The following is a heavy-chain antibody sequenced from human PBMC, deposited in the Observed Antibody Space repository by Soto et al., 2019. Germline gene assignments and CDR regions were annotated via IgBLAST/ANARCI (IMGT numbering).Heavy chain of an antibody. CDR1: GYTFTGYY. Sequence: WASVKVSCKASGYTFTGYYMHWVRQAPGQGLEWMGWINPNSGGTNYAQKFQGRVTMTRDTSISTAYMELSRLRSNDTAVYYGASYMFRGGGGSYGVDVWGQGTTVTVSS. D-gene: IGHD3-10*01. J-gene: IGHJ6*02. CDR3: ASYMFRGGGGSYGVDV. V-gene: IGHV1-2*02. CDR2: INPNSGGT.